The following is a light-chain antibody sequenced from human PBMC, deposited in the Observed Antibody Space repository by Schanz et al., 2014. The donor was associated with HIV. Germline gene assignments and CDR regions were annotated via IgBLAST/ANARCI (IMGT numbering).Light chain of an antibody. CDR1: QGLSSS. CDR3: QQSNTFPWT. CDR2: AAS. J-gene: IGKJ1*01. V-gene: IGKV1-12*01. Sequence: DIQMTQSPSSVSASVGDRVTITCRASQGLSSSSLAWYQQKPGMAPKLLIYAASSLQIGVPSRFSGSGSGTDFTLTITSLQPEDFATYYCQQSNTFPWTFGQGTKVEVK.